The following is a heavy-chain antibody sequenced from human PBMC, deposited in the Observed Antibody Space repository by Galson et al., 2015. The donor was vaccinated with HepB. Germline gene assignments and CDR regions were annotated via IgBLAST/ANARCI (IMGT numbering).Heavy chain of an antibody. Sequence: SVKVSCKASGYTFTSYDINWVRQATGQGLEWMGWMDPNSGNTGYAQKFQGRVTMTRNTFINTAYMELSSLRSEDTAVYYCARARSGAYNWFDPWGQGTLVTVSS. V-gene: IGHV1-8*01. J-gene: IGHJ5*02. CDR2: MDPNSGNT. CDR3: ARARSGAYNWFDP. D-gene: IGHD3-3*01. CDR1: GYTFTSYD.